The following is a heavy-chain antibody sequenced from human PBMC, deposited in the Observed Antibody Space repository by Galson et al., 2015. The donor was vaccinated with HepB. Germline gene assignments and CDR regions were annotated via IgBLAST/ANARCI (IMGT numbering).Heavy chain of an antibody. D-gene: IGHD4-17*01. CDR1: GFTFSSYS. V-gene: IGHV3-21*01. J-gene: IGHJ4*02. Sequence: SLRLSCAASGFTFSSYSMNWVRQAPGKGLEWVSSISSSSSYIYYADSVKGRFTISRDNAKNSLYLQMNSLRAEDTAVYYCARDGPPGTVTYFDYWGQGTLVTVSS. CDR2: ISSSSSYI. CDR3: ARDGPPGTVTYFDY.